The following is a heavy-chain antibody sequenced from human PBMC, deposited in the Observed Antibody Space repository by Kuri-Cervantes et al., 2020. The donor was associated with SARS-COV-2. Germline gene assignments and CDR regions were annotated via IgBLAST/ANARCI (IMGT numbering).Heavy chain of an antibody. CDR1: GGTFSSYA. V-gene: IGHV1-69*13. CDR2: IIPIFGTA. D-gene: IGHD6-13*01. CDR3: ARVASSWYSLDYYYYMDV. Sequence: SVKVSCKASGGTFSSYAISWVRQAPGQGLEWMGGIIPIFGTANYAQKFQGRVTITADESTSSAYMELSSLRSEDTAVYYCARVASSWYSLDYYYYMDVWGKGTTVTVSS. J-gene: IGHJ6*03.